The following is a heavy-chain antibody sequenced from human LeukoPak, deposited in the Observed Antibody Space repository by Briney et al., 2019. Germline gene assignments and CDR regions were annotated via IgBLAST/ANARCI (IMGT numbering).Heavy chain of an antibody. J-gene: IGHJ4*02. CDR1: GYTFTSYY. V-gene: IGHV1-46*01. CDR2: INPSGGST. CDR3: ARDSYDFWSGSPDFDY. Sequence: GASVKVSCKASGYTFTSYYMHWVRQAPGQGLEWMGIINPSGGSTSYAQKFQGRVTMTRDTSTSTVYMELSSLRSEDTAVYYCARDSYDFWSGSPDFDYWGQGTLVTVSS. D-gene: IGHD3-3*01.